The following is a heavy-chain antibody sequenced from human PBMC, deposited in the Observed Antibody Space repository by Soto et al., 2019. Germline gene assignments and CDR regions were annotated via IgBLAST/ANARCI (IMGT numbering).Heavy chain of an antibody. CDR1: GFTFSTFA. J-gene: IGHJ4*02. CDR2: VSGTGGST. D-gene: IGHD6-13*01. V-gene: IGHV3-23*01. Sequence: GGSLRLSCAASGFTFSTFAMSWVRQAPGKGLEWVSGVSGTGGSTYYADSVKGRFTISRDNPKNTLYLQMSSLRAEDTAVYYCAKGWSIIDSWGQGTLVTVSS. CDR3: AKGWSIIDS.